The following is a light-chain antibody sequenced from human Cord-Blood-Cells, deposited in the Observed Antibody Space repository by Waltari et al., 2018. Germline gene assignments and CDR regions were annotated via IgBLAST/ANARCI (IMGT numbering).Light chain of an antibody. CDR2: EGS. Sequence: QSALTQPASVSGSSGQSITISCTGTSSDVGRYNLFSWYQQHPGKAPKLMIYEGSKRPSGVSNRFSGSKSGNTASLTISGLQAEDEADYYCCSYAGSSTVVFGGGTKLTVL. J-gene: IGLJ2*01. V-gene: IGLV2-23*01. CDR1: SSDVGRYNL. CDR3: CSYAGSSTVV.